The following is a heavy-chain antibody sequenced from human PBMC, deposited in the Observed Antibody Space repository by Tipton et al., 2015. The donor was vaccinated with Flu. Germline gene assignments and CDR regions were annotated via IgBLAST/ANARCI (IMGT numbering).Heavy chain of an antibody. CDR2: INPSAGST. CDR3: ARDPSRGYGERHWFGP. CDR1: GYLFNSYY. J-gene: IGHJ5*02. D-gene: IGHD2-2*01. Sequence: QVQLVQSGAAVKKPGASVKISCKASGYLFNSYYMHWVRQAPGQGLEWMGIINPSAGSTTYAQKLQGRVTMTRDTSTSTVYVELTGLTSEDAATYYCARDPSRGYGERHWFGPWGKGTLVTVSS. V-gene: IGHV1-46*02.